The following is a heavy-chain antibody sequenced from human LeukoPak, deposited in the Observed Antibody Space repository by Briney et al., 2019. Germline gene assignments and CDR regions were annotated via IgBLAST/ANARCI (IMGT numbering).Heavy chain of an antibody. Sequence: GGALRLSCAASGFSFSSYEMNWVRQAPGKGLEWVSYIGRSGSTVYYAGSVKGRFTISRDNAKNSMYLQMNSLRDEDTAVYYCARDTLVYADSPDAFDIWGQGTMVTVSS. CDR1: GFSFSSYE. J-gene: IGHJ3*02. D-gene: IGHD4-17*01. CDR3: ARDTLVYADSPDAFDI. V-gene: IGHV3-48*03. CDR2: IGRSGSTV.